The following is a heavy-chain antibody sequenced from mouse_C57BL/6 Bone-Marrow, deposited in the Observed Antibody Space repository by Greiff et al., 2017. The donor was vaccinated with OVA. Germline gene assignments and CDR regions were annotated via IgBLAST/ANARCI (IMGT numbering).Heavy chain of an antibody. V-gene: IGHV5-16*01. Sequence: EVHLVESEGGLVQPGSSMNLSCTASGSTFSDYYMAWVRQVPEKGLEWVANINYDGSSTYYLDSLKSRFIISRDNAKNILYLQMSSLKSEDTATYYCARGDYGSSYPYFDYWGQGTTLTVSS. CDR3: ARGDYGSSYPYFDY. CDR1: GSTFSDYY. D-gene: IGHD1-1*01. J-gene: IGHJ2*01. CDR2: INYDGSST.